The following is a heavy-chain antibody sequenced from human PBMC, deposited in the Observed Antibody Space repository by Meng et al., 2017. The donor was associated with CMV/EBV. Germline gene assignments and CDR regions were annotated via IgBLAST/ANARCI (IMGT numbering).Heavy chain of an antibody. V-gene: IGHV4-39*07. D-gene: IGHD5-18*01. CDR3: ARADTAMVRAPFLNFDY. CDR2: IYYGGST. CDR1: GASSSSSSYF. J-gene: IGHJ4*02. Sequence: QRRVQAECPGLRKRAETLTPACTGTGASSSSSSYFGGWIRKPPGKGLEWLGGIYYGGSTYYSPSLKSRVTISGDTSKNQFSLKLSSVTAADTALYYCARADTAMVRAPFLNFDYWGQGTLVTVSS.